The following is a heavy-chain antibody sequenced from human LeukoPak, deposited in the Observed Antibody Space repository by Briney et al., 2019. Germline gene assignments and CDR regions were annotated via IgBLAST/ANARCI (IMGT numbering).Heavy chain of an antibody. D-gene: IGHD3-16*01. CDR3: AHLGGMVIQN. CDR1: GFTFSSYG. Sequence: GGSLRLSCAASGFTFSSYGMHWVRQAPGKGLEWVAVISYDGSNKYYADSVKGRFTISRDNSKNTLYLQMNSLRADDTAVYYCAHLGGMVIQNWGQGTLVTVSS. CDR2: ISYDGSNK. V-gene: IGHV3-30*03. J-gene: IGHJ1*01.